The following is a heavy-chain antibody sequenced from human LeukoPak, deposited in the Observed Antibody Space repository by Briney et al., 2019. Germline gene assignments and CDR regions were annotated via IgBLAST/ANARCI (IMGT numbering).Heavy chain of an antibody. CDR3: ARDKGYHFDY. V-gene: IGHV4-59*01. CDR1: GGSISSYY. J-gene: IGHJ4*02. CDR2: IYHSGST. Sequence: SETLSLTCTVSGGSISSYYWTWIRQPPGKGLEWIGSIYHSGSTNYNPSLKSRVTILLDTSKNQFSLRLSSVTAADTAVYYCARDKGYHFDYWGQGSLATVSS. D-gene: IGHD6-13*01.